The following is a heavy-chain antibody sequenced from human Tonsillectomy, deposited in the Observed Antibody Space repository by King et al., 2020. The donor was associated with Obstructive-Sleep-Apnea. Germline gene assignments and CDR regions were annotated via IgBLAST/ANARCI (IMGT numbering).Heavy chain of an antibody. V-gene: IGHV3-23*04. CDR3: AKYPRAEFYYSGMDV. CDR2: ISGSGDST. D-gene: IGHD1-14*01. CDR1: RFIFSSYA. J-gene: IGHJ6*02. Sequence: VQLVESGGGLVQPGGSLRLSCATPRFIFSSYAMSWVRQAPGEGLEWVSLISGSGDSTNYADSAKGRFTISRDNSKNTLYLQMNSLRAEDTAVYYCAKYPRAEFYYSGMDVWGQGTTVSVSS.